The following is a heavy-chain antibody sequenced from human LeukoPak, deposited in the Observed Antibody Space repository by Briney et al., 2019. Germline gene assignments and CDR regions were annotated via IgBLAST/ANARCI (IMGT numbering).Heavy chain of an antibody. CDR3: TTDQGYGSGSYYWFDP. D-gene: IGHD3-10*01. V-gene: IGHV3-15*01. CDR2: IKSKTDGGTT. J-gene: IGHJ5*02. CDR1: GFTFSNAW. Sequence: GGSLRLSCAASGFTFSNAWMSWVRQAPGKGLEWVGRIKSKTDGGTTDYAATVQGRFTISRDDSKNTLYLQMNSLKTEDTAVYYCTTDQGYGSGSYYWFDPWGQGTLVTVSS.